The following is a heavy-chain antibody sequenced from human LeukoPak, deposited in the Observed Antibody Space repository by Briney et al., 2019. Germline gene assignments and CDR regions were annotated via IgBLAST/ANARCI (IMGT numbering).Heavy chain of an antibody. CDR3: AKILNGTGPTMDV. V-gene: IGHV4-59*01. J-gene: IGHJ6*02. CDR2: IYYNGIS. CDR1: GGTISGYY. D-gene: IGHD1-20*01. Sequence: SETLSLTCTVSGGTISGYYWSWIRQPPGKGLEWIAYIYYNGISNYNSSLKSRVIISVDSSKNQFSLKLTSVTAADTAVYYCAKILNGTGPTMDVWGQGTTVTVSS.